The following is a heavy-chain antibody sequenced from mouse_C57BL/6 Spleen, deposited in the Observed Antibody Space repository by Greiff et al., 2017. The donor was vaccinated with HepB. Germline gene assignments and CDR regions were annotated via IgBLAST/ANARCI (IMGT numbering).Heavy chain of an antibody. J-gene: IGHJ2*01. Sequence: EVKLMESEGGLVQPGRSMKLSCTASGFTFSDYYMAWVRQVPEKGLEWVANINYDGSSTYYLDSLKSRFIISRDNAKNILYLQMSSLKSEDTATYYCARESYDSFFDYWGQGTTLTVSS. CDR3: ARESYDSFFDY. CDR2: INYDGSST. D-gene: IGHD2-4*01. V-gene: IGHV5-16*01. CDR1: GFTFSDYY.